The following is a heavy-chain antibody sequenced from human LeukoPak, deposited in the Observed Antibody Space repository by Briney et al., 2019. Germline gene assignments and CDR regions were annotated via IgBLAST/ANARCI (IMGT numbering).Heavy chain of an antibody. CDR3: ATNLYGSGNYFAY. D-gene: IGHD3-10*01. J-gene: IGHJ4*02. CDR1: GGSLSSSSSY. CDR2: IYYSGST. V-gene: IGHV4-39*01. Sequence: SETLSLTCTVSGGSLSSSSSYSGWIRQPPGKGLEWIGSIYYSGSTYYNPSLKSRVTISVDTSKNQFSLKLTSVTAADTAVYYCATNLYGSGNYFAYWGQGTLVTVSS.